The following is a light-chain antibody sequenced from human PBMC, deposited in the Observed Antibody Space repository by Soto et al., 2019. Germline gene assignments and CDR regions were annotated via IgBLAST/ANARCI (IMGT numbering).Light chain of an antibody. V-gene: IGKV1-39*01. J-gene: IGKJ3*01. CDR2: AAS. CDR1: QSISSY. Sequence: DIQMTQSPSSLSASVGDRVTITCRASQSISSYLNWYQQKPGKAPKLLIYAASSLQSGVPSRFSGSGSGTDLTLTISSLQPEDFATYYCQQSYSTPPKTFGPGTKVDIK. CDR3: QQSYSTPPKT.